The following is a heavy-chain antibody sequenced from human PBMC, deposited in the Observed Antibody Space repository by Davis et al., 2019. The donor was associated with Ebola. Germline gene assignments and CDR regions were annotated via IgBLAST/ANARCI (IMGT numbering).Heavy chain of an antibody. CDR2: INPNSGGT. CDR1: GYTFTGYY. D-gene: IGHD2-2*01. CDR3: ARVMPHYYYGMDV. V-gene: IGHV1-2*04. J-gene: IGHJ6*02. Sequence: ASVKVSCKASGYTFTGYYMHWVRQAPGQGLEWMGWINPNSGGTNYAQKFQGWVTMTRDTAISTAYMELSRLRSDDTAVYYCARVMPHYYYGMDVWGQGTTVTVSS.